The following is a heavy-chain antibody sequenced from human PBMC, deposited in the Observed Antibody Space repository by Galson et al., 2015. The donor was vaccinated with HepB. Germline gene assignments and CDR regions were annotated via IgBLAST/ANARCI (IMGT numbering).Heavy chain of an antibody. Sequence: SLRLSCAASGFTFNIYAMSWVRQAPGKGLEWVSTSSGSSDSTYYADSVKGRFTISRDYSTSTLYLQMNSLRAEDTALYYCAQVGSYWNFDYWGQGTLVTVSS. D-gene: IGHD1-26*01. V-gene: IGHV3-23*01. J-gene: IGHJ4*02. CDR2: SSGSSDST. CDR3: AQVGSYWNFDY. CDR1: GFTFNIYA.